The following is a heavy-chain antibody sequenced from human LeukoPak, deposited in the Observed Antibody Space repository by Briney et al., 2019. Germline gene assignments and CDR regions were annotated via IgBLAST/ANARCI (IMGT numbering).Heavy chain of an antibody. J-gene: IGHJ4*02. CDR1: GFTFSSYA. CDR3: ARGYCSGGSCRMYYFDY. Sequence: GGSLRLSCAASGFTFSSYAMHWVRQAPGKVLEWVAVISYDGSNKYYADSVKGRFTISRDNSKNTLYLQMNSLRAEDTAVYYCARGYCSGGSCRMYYFDYWGQGTLVTVSS. D-gene: IGHD2-15*01. CDR2: ISYDGSNK. V-gene: IGHV3-30*04.